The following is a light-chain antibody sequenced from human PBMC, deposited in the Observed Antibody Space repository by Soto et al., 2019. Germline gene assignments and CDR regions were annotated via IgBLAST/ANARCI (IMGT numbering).Light chain of an antibody. CDR2: GAS. Sequence: EIVLTQSPGTLSLSLGERATLSCRSSQSVSSSYLAWYQQRPGQAPRLLIYGASSRATGIPDGFSGSGSGADFTLTISRLEPEDVAVYYCQQYGSSPRTLGQGTKVDIK. V-gene: IGKV3-20*01. CDR1: QSVSSSY. J-gene: IGKJ1*01. CDR3: QQYGSSPRT.